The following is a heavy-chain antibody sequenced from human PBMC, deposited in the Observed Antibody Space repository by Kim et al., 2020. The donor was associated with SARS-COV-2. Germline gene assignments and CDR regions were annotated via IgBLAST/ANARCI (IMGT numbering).Heavy chain of an antibody. D-gene: IGHD3-22*01. J-gene: IGHJ4*01. CDR1: GGSISSSSYY. CDR3: ARYRSSGYLLHHFDY. Sequence: SETLSLTCTVSGGSISSSSYYWGWIRQPPGKGLEWIGSIYYSGSTYYNPSLKSRVTISVDTSKNQFSLKLSSVTAADTAVYYCARYRSSGYLLHHFDYWG. V-gene: IGHV4-39*01. CDR2: IYYSGST.